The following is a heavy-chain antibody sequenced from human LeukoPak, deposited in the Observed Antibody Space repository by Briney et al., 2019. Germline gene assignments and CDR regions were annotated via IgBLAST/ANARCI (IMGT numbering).Heavy chain of an antibody. V-gene: IGHV4-4*02. J-gene: IGHJ4*02. CDR2: IYHSGST. CDR3: ARPGYCSSTSCFGLDY. CDR1: GGSISSSNW. D-gene: IGHD2-2*01. Sequence: SGTLSLTCAVSGGSISSSNWWSWVRQPPGKGLEWIGEIYHSGSTNYNPSLKSRVTISVDKSKNQFSLKLSSVTAADTAVYYCARPGYCSSTSCFGLDYWGQGTLVTVSS.